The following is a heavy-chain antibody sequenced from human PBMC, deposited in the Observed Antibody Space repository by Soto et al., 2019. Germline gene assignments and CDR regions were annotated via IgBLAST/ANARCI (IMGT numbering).Heavy chain of an antibody. CDR3: ARGRVGGMDV. V-gene: IGHV4-34*01. CDR2: INHSGST. CDR1: GGSFSGYY. D-gene: IGHD1-26*01. J-gene: IGHJ6*03. Sequence: SETLSLTCAVYGGSFSGYYWSWIRQPPGKGLEWIGEINHSGSTNYNPSLKSRVTISVDTSKNQFSLKLSSVTAADTAVYYCARGRVGGMDVWGKGTTVTSP.